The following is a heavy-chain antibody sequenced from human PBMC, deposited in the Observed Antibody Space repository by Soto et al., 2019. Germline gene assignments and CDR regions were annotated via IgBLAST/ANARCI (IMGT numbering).Heavy chain of an antibody. Sequence: PGGSLRLSCAVSGFTFDDNAMHWVRQAPGKGLEWVSGINWKSDICYADSEKGRFTIARDNAENALYLQMNSLRAEDTALYYCAISQDRGGRTTFIYWGQGTQVTVSS. CDR3: AISQDRGGRTTFIY. CDR2: INWKSDI. D-gene: IGHD3-16*01. J-gene: IGHJ4*02. V-gene: IGHV3-9*01. CDR1: GFTFDDNA.